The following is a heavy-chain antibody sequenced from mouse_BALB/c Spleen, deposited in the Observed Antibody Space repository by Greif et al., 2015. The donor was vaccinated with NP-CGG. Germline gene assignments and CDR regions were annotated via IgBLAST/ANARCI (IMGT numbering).Heavy chain of an antibody. J-gene: IGHJ1*01. Sequence: EVKVVESGTVLARPGASVKMSCKASGYSFTSYWMHWVKQRPGQGLEWIGAIYPGNSDTSYNQKFKGKAKLTAVTSASTAYMELSSLTNEDSAVYYCTGGNPRYWYFDVWGAGTTVTVSS. D-gene: IGHD2-1*01. CDR1: GYSFTSYW. V-gene: IGHV1-5*01. CDR3: TGGNPRYWYFDV. CDR2: IYPGNSDT.